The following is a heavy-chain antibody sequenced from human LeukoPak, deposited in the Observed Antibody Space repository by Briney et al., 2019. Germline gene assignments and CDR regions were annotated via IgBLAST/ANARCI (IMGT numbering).Heavy chain of an antibody. CDR2: VSGAGTDT. V-gene: IGHV3-23*01. J-gene: IGHJ4*02. D-gene: IGHD2-15*01. CDR3: AKGDCGGTCLLIDN. CDR1: GFIFGNYG. Sequence: PGGSLRLSCAASGFIFGNYGMTWVRQAPGQGLEWIASVSGAGTDTYYADSVRGRFTVSRDNSKNTLYLQMNSLRAEDTAVYFCAKGDCGGTCLLIDNWGQGTLVTVSS.